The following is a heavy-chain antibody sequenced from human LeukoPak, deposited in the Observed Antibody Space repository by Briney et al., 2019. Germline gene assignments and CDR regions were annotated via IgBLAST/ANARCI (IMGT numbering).Heavy chain of an antibody. Sequence: SETLSLTCAVYGGSFSGYYWSWIRQPPGKGLEWIGEINHSGSTNYNPSLKSRVTISVDTSKNQFSLKLSSVTAADTAVYYCATRGFMDYGNDYWGQGTLVTVSS. CDR1: GGSFSGYY. V-gene: IGHV4-34*01. CDR2: INHSGST. CDR3: ATRGFMDYGNDY. J-gene: IGHJ4*02. D-gene: IGHD4-4*01.